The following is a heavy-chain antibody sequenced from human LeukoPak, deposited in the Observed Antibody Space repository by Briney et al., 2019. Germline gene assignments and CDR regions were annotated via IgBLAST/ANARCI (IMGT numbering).Heavy chain of an antibody. Sequence: SETLSLTCTVSGGSISSDTYFWGWLRQPPGKGLEWIANIYFTANTYYNPSLKSRATISVDTSKNQFSLTLSSVTAADPAVYYCASEGHRGGGFGSWGQGTQVTVSS. J-gene: IGHJ4*02. D-gene: IGHD3-16*01. CDR1: GGSISSDTYF. CDR3: ASEGHRGGGFGS. CDR2: IYFTANT. V-gene: IGHV4-39*01.